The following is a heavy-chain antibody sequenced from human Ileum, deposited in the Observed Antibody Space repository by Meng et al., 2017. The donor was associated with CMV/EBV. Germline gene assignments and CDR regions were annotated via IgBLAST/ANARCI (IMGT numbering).Heavy chain of an antibody. J-gene: IGHJ4*02. Sequence: TFTGYYLHWVRQAPGQGFEWMGRISPKTGDTLFAQKFQGRVTLTTDTSVNTAYMELTSLRSDDSAVYYCARVTTAYSSHWYKYFDYWGQGTLVTVSS. CDR2: ISPKTGDT. V-gene: IGHV1-2*06. CDR3: ARVTTAYSSHWYKYFDY. D-gene: IGHD6-19*01. CDR1: TFTGYY.